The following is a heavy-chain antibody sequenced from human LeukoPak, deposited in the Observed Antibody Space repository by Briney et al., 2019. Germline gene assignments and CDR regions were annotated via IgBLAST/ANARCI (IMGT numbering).Heavy chain of an antibody. CDR1: GFTFSSYW. V-gene: IGHV3-7*03. J-gene: IGHJ4*02. Sequence: GGSLRLSCAASGFTFSSYWMSWVRQAPGKGLEWVANIKQDGSEKYYVDSVKGRFTISRDNAKNSLYLQMNSLRAEDTAVYYCAKARRGSSGWYEGDYWGQGTLVTVSS. CDR2: IKQDGSEK. D-gene: IGHD6-19*01. CDR3: AKARRGSSGWYEGDY.